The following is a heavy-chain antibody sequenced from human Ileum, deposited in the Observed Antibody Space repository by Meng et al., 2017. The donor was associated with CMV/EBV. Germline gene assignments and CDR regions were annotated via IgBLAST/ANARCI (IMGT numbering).Heavy chain of an antibody. D-gene: IGHD2-2*01. CDR3: ARYSVIPAAIGFDP. J-gene: IGHJ5*02. Sequence: SGGSITARTWWSWVRQPPGKGLEWIGEIYHSGSTSYNPSLRSRVTISVDKSKNQFSLKLSSVTAADTAIYYCARYSVIPAAIGFDPWGQGSLVTVSS. CDR2: IYHSGST. CDR1: GGSITARTW. V-gene: IGHV4-4*02.